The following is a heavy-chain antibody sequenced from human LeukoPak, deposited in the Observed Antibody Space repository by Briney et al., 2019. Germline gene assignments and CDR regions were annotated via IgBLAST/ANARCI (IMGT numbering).Heavy chain of an antibody. J-gene: IGHJ4*02. D-gene: IGHD2-15*01. CDR1: GYTFTGYY. V-gene: IGHV1-46*01. CDR2: INPSGGST. Sequence: ASVKVSCKASGYTFTGYYMHWVRQAPGQGLEWMGIINPSGGSTNYAQKFQGRVTMTRDTSTSTVYMELSSLRSEDTAVYYCARDRQFCSGGSCYRTYYFDYWGQGTLVTVSS. CDR3: ARDRQFCSGGSCYRTYYFDY.